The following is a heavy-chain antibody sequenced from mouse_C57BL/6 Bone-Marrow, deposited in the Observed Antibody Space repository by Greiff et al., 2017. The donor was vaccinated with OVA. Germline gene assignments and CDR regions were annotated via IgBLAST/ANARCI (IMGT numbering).Heavy chain of an antibody. CDR1: GYTFTDYN. CDR2: INPNNGGT. D-gene: IGHD1-1*01. V-gene: IGHV1-22*01. CDR3: ARRAGYYCSSAWFAY. J-gene: IGHJ3*01. Sequence: EVQLQQSGPELVKPGASVKMSCKASGYTFTDYNMHWVKQSHGKSLEWIGYINPNNGGTSYNQKFKGKATLTVNKSSSTAYMELRSLTSEASAVYYCARRAGYYCSSAWFAYWCQGTLVTVSA.